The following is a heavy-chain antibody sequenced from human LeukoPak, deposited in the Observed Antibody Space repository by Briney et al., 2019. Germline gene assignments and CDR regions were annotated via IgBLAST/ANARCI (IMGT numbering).Heavy chain of an antibody. V-gene: IGHV5-51*01. CDR2: IYPADSDT. D-gene: IGHD3-10*01. CDR1: RYRFTDYW. CDR3: ARQSRDGSKTRGYYFDH. J-gene: IGHJ4*02. Sequence: GESLKIFCKDFRYRFTDYWIGWVRQMPGKGLESMGIIYPADSDTAYSPFFQGQVTISADKSISTVYLQWSSLKASDTAMYYCARQSRDGSKTRGYYFDHWGQGTLVTVSS.